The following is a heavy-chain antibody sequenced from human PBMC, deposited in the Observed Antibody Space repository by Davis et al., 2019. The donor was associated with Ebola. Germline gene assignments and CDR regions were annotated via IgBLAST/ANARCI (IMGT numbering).Heavy chain of an antibody. CDR1: GGTFSSYA. Sequence: AASVKVSCKASGGTFSSYAISWVRQAPGQGLEWMGGIIPIFGTANYAQKFQGRVTITADKSTSTAYMELSSLRSEDTAVYYCASLGYCSGGSCYRGSTTGMDVWGQGTTVTVSS. CDR3: ASLGYCSGGSCYRGSTTGMDV. V-gene: IGHV1-69*06. D-gene: IGHD2-15*01. CDR2: IIPIFGTA. J-gene: IGHJ6*02.